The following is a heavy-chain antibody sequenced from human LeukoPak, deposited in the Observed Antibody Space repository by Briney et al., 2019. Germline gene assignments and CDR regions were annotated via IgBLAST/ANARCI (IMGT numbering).Heavy chain of an antibody. V-gene: IGHV1-69*05. D-gene: IGHD3-22*01. CDR3: ARGVSYDSSGYYYYWRS. J-gene: IGHJ4*02. CDR1: GGTFSSYA. CDR2: IIPIFGTA. Sequence: SVKVSCKASGGTFSSYAISWVRQAPGQGLEWMGGIIPIFGTANYAQKFQGRVTMTRNTSISTAYMELSSLRSEDTAVYYCARGVSYDSSGYYYYWRSWGQGTLVTVSS.